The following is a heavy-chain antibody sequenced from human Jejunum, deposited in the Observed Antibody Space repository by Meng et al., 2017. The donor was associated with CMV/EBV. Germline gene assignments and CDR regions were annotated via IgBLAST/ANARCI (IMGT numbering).Heavy chain of an antibody. CDR3: AKGRSTNWYDAFDV. Sequence: GFTFTTYAMAWVRQSPGKGLEWVSTISGGGGSTKNADSVKGRFTISRDNPKNTVYLQMDSLRAEDTAVYYCAKGRSTNWYDAFDVWGQGTWVTVSS. CDR1: GFTFTTYA. CDR2: ISGGGGST. V-gene: IGHV3-23*01. D-gene: IGHD1-1*01. J-gene: IGHJ3*01.